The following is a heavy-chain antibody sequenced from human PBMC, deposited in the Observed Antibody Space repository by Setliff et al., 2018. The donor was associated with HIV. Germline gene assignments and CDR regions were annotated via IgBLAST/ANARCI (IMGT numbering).Heavy chain of an antibody. Sequence: GGSLRLSCAASGFTFSNAWMSWVRQAPGKGLEWVGRIKSKTDGGTTDYAAPVKGRFTISRDDSKNTLYLQMNSLKTEDTAVYYCARAACGGSCYSSYYYGMDVWGQGTTVTVSS. V-gene: IGHV3-15*01. CDR3: ARAACGGSCYSSYYYGMDV. J-gene: IGHJ6*02. D-gene: IGHD2-15*01. CDR1: GFTFSNAW. CDR2: IKSKTDGGTT.